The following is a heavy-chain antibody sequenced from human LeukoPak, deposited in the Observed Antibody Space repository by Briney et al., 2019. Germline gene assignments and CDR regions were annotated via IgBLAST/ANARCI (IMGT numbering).Heavy chain of an antibody. CDR3: AKDRVINWGGAFDI. D-gene: IGHD7-27*01. Sequence: QSGGSLRLSCAASGLTFNKYSMNWVRQSPGKGLEWVSAISGSGGSTYYADSVKGRFTISRDNSKNTLYLQMNSLRAEDTAVYYCAKDRVINWGGAFDIWGQGTMVTVSS. J-gene: IGHJ3*02. CDR1: GLTFNKYS. CDR2: ISGSGGST. V-gene: IGHV3-23*01.